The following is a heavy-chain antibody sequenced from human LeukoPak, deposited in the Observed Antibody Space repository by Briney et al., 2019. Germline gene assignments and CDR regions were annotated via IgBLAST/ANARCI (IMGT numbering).Heavy chain of an antibody. CDR1: GFTFSSYA. D-gene: IGHD5-18*01. J-gene: IGHJ4*02. V-gene: IGHV3-30-3*01. CDR2: ISYDGSNK. CDR3: ARDTAGALYFDY. Sequence: PGGSLRLSCAASGFTFSSYAMHWVRQAPGKGLEWVAVISYDGSNKYYADSVKGRFTISRDNSENTLYLQMNSLRAEDTAVYYYARDTAGALYFDYWGQGTLVTVSS.